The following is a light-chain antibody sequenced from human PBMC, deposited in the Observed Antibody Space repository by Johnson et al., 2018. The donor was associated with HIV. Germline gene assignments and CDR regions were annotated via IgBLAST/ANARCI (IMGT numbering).Light chain of an antibody. Sequence: QSVLTQPPSVSAAPGQKVTISCSGSSSNIGNNYVSWYQQLPGTAPKLVIFDNNKRPSGIPDRFSASKSGTSATLGITGLQTGDEADYYCGTWDSSLSAYVFGTGTKVTVL. J-gene: IGLJ1*01. V-gene: IGLV1-51*01. CDR3: GTWDSSLSAYV. CDR2: DNN. CDR1: SSNIGNNY.